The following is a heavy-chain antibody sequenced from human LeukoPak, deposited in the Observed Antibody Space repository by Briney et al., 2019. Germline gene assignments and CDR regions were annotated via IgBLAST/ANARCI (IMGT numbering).Heavy chain of an antibody. Sequence: SQTLSLTCTVSGGSISSGDYYWSWIRQPPGKGLEWIGYIYYSGSTYYNPSLKSRVTMSVDTSKNQFSLKLSSVTAADTAVYYCARGHCSSTSCYTDYYYYMDVWGKGTTVTVSS. CDR1: GGSISSGDYY. CDR2: IYYSGST. CDR3: ARGHCSSTSCYTDYYYYMDV. V-gene: IGHV4-30-4*08. D-gene: IGHD2-2*02. J-gene: IGHJ6*03.